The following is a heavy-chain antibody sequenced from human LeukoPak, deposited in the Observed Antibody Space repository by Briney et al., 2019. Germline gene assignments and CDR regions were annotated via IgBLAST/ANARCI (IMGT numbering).Heavy chain of an antibody. J-gene: IGHJ4*02. CDR2: MNPNSGNT. Sequence: GDSVKVSCKASGYTFTSYDINWVRQATGQGLEWMGWMNPNSGNTGYAQKFQGRVTMTRNTSISTAYMELSSLRSEDTAVYYCARGAPMYYYDSSGYSFDYWGQGTLVTVSS. D-gene: IGHD3-22*01. CDR1: GYTFTSYD. V-gene: IGHV1-8*01. CDR3: ARGAPMYYYDSSGYSFDY.